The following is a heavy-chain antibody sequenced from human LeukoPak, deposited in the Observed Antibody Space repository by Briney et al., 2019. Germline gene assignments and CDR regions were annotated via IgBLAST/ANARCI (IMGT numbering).Heavy chain of an antibody. CDR2: FDPEGGET. V-gene: IGHV1-24*01. J-gene: IGHJ4*02. Sequence: ASVKVSCKVSGYTLTELSMHWVRQAPGKGLEWMGGFDPEGGETIYAQKFQGRVTMTEDTSTDTAYMELSSLRSEDTAVYYCATLGILTQSYYFDYWGQGTLVTVSS. CDR3: ATLGILTQSYYFDY. D-gene: IGHD3-9*01. CDR1: GYTLTELS.